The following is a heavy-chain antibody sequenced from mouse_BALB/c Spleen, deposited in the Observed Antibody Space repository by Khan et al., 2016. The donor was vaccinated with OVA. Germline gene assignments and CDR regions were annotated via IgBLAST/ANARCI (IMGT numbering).Heavy chain of an antibody. V-gene: IGHV1-26*01. Sequence: VQLQQSGPDLVKPGASVKLSCKASGYSFTVYYMTWVKQSHGKSPEWIGRVNPNNSDTNYNQNFKGKAILTVDKSSNTAYMELRSLTSEDSAVFYCARGYEFFPYWGQGTLVTVSA. CDR3: ARGYEFFPY. D-gene: IGHD2-12*01. CDR2: VNPNNSDT. J-gene: IGHJ3*01. CDR1: GYSFTVYY.